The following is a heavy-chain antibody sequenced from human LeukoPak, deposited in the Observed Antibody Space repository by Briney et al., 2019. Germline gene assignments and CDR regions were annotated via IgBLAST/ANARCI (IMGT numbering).Heavy chain of an antibody. CDR3: ARGLWFGESPTFDY. D-gene: IGHD3-10*01. Sequence: PGGSLRLSCAASGFPFSSYGMHWVRQAPGKGLEWVAAISNDGNNKFYADSVKGRFTISRDNPKNTMNLQMNSLRAEDTAVYYCARGLWFGESPTFDYWGQGTLVTVSS. CDR2: ISNDGNNK. J-gene: IGHJ4*02. V-gene: IGHV3-30*03. CDR1: GFPFSSYG.